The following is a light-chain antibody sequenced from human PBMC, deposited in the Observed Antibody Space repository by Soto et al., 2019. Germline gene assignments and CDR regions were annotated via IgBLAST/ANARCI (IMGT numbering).Light chain of an antibody. CDR3: QQYNSYSWT. Sequence: DIQMTQSPSSLSASVGDRVTITCRASQSISSWLAWYQQKPGKAPKLLIYDASSLESGVPSRFSGSGSGTELTLTISSLQPDDFATYYSQQYNSYSWTFGQGTKVEIK. J-gene: IGKJ1*01. V-gene: IGKV1-5*01. CDR1: QSISSW. CDR2: DAS.